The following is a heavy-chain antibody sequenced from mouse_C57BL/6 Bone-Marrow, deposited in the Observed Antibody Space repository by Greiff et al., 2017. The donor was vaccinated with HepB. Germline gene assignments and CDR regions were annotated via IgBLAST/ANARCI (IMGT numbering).Heavy chain of an antibody. V-gene: IGHV1-54*01. CDR2: INPGSGGT. Sequence: QVQLQQSGAELVRPGTSVKVSCKASGYAFTNYLIEWVKQRPGQGLEWIGVINPGSGGTNYNEKFKGKATLTADKSSSTAYMQLSSLTSEDSAVYFGYDWLLRNWYFDVWGKGTTVTVSS. CDR1: GYAFTNYL. J-gene: IGHJ1*03. D-gene: IGHD2-3*01. CDR3: YDWLLRNWYFDV.